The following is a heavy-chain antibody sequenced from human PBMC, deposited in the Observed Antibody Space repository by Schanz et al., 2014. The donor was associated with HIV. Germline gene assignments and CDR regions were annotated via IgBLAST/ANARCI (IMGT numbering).Heavy chain of an antibody. D-gene: IGHD2-2*01. J-gene: IGHJ5*02. CDR2: INAYNGNT. Sequence: QVQLVQSGDEVKKPGASVKVSCKASGYTFSTYGISWVRQAPGQGLEWMGWINAYNGNTHYAQKFQGRVTMTTDTSTSTAYMELRNLRSDDTAVYYCARDLRVVPAASDNWFDPWGRGIMVTVSS. V-gene: IGHV1-18*01. CDR1: GYTFSTYG. CDR3: ARDLRVVPAASDNWFDP.